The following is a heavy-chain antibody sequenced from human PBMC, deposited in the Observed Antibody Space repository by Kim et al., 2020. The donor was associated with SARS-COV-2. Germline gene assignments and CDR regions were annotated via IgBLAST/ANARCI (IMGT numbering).Heavy chain of an antibody. CDR1: GFTFSSYE. V-gene: IGHV3-48*03. Sequence: GGSLRLSCAASGFTFSSYEMNWVRQAPGKGLEWVSYISSSGSTIYYADSVKGRFTISRDNAKNSLYLQMNSLRAEDTAVYYCARERAITMIAFDYWGQGTLVTVSS. D-gene: IGHD3-22*01. CDR3: ARERAITMIAFDY. CDR2: ISSSGSTI. J-gene: IGHJ4*02.